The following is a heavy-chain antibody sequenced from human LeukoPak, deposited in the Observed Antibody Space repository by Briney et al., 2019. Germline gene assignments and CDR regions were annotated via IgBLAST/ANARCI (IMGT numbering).Heavy chain of an antibody. CDR1: GFSFSDYW. J-gene: IGHJ4*02. Sequence: GGSPRLSCAASGFSFSDYWMHWVRQAPGKGLVWVSRINSGGSNTNYADSVKGRFSISRDNAKSTLYLQMNSLRAEDTAVYYCARGGSGSGWSPYWGQGTLVTVSS. D-gene: IGHD6-19*01. CDR2: INSGGSNT. CDR3: ARGGSGSGWSPY. V-gene: IGHV3-74*01.